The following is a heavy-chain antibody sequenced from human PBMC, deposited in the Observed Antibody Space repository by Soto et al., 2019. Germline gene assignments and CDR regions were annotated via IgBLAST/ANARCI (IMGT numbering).Heavy chain of an antibody. CDR1: GGSFSGYD. CDR3: AIDWRGGSYYYYYGMDV. V-gene: IGHV4-34*01. D-gene: IGHD2-15*01. Sequence: QVQLQQWGAGLLKPSETLSLTCAVYGGSFSGYDWSWIRQPPGKGLEWIGEINHSGSTNYNPSLKTQVTISRDTAKNQFSQNLSSVTAADTAVYYCAIDWRGGSYYYYYGMDVWGQGTTVTVSS. J-gene: IGHJ6*02. CDR2: INHSGST.